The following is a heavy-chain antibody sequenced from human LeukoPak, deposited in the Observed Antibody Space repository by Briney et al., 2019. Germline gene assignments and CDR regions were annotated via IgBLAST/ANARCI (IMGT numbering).Heavy chain of an antibody. CDR2: INTNTGNP. D-gene: IGHD3-22*01. V-gene: IGHV7-4-1*02. J-gene: IGHJ3*02. CDR3: AGPPPYDSSGYHAFDI. Sequence: GASVKVSCRASGYTFTSYAMNWVRQAPGQGLEWMGWINTNTGNPTYAQGFTGRFVFSLDTSVSTAYLQISSLKAEDTAVYYCAGPPPYDSSGYHAFDIWGQGTMVTVSS. CDR1: GYTFTSYA.